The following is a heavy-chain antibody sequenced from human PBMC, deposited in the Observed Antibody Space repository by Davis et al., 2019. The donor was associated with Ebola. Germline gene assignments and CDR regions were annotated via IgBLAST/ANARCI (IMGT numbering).Heavy chain of an antibody. Sequence: ASVKVSCKASGYTFTSYAMHWVRQAPGQRLEWMGWINAGNGNTKYSQKFQGRVTMTRNTSINTAYMELSSLRSEDTAVYFCARDSSGVVGANDFDYWGQGTLVTVSS. CDR3: ARDSSGVVGANDFDY. D-gene: IGHD1-26*01. J-gene: IGHJ4*02. CDR1: GYTFTSYA. V-gene: IGHV1-3*01. CDR2: INAGNGNT.